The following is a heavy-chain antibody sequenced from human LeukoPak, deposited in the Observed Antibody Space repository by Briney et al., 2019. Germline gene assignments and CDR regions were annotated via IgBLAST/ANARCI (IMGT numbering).Heavy chain of an antibody. J-gene: IGHJ4*02. V-gene: IGHV3-30*02. Sequence: GGSLRLSCAASGFIFSNYGMHWVRQAPGKGLEWVAFIRYDGSSQDYADSVKGRFTISRDNSKNTLYLQMNSLRAEDTAVYYCAKEGLGRLPGGPDYWGQGTLVTVSS. CDR3: AKEGLGRLPGGPDY. CDR2: IRYDGSSQ. D-gene: IGHD4-11*01. CDR1: GFIFSNYG.